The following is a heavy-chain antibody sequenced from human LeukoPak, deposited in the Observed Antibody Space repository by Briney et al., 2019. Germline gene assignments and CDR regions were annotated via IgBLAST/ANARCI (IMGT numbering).Heavy chain of an antibody. D-gene: IGHD3-10*01. Sequence: GGSLRLSCAASGFIFSNYNMNWVCQVPGKGLEWLSSISTSSSHIFYADSVEGRFTISRDNAKKSLYLQMNSLRVEDTAIYYCARFGDDLGVWGQGTTVTVS. V-gene: IGHV3-21*01. CDR2: ISTSSSHI. CDR1: GFIFSNYN. J-gene: IGHJ6*02. CDR3: ARFGDDLGV.